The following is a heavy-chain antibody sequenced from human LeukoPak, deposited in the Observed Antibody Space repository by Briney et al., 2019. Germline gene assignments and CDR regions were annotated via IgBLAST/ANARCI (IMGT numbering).Heavy chain of an antibody. CDR2: IWYDGSNT. J-gene: IGHJ4*02. V-gene: IGHV3-33*01. D-gene: IGHD2-2*01. CDR1: GFNFRNYG. Sequence: GGSLRLSCVASGFNFRNYGMHWVRQAPGKGLEWMAVIWYDGSNTYHADSVKGRFAISRDSSKNTLYLQMNSLRAEDTAFYYCGRALLRSATSWPALDFWGQGSLVTVSS. CDR3: GRALLRSATSWPALDF.